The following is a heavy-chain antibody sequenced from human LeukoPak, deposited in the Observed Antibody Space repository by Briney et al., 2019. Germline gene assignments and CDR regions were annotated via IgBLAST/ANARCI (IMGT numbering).Heavy chain of an antibody. CDR3: AKGWNDYVWGSYLYYFDY. J-gene: IGHJ4*02. D-gene: IGHD3-16*02. CDR2: ISGSGGST. Sequence: PGGSLRLSCAASGFTFSSYAMSWVRQAPGKGLEWVSAISGSGGSTYYADSVKGRFTISRDNSKNTLYLQMNSLRAGDTAVYYCAKGWNDYVWGSYLYYFDYWGQGTLVTVSS. V-gene: IGHV3-23*01. CDR1: GFTFSSYA.